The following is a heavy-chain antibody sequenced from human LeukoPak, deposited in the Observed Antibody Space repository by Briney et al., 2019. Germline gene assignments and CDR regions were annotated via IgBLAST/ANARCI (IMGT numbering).Heavy chain of an antibody. D-gene: IGHD3-9*01. Sequence: GGSLRLSCAASGFTFSNACMSWVRQAPGKGLEWVGRIKSKTDGGTTDYAAPVKGRFTISRDDSKNTLYLQMNSLKTEDTAVYYCTTDDILTGYPKYYYYYYMDVWGKGTTVTVSS. CDR3: TTDDILTGYPKYYYYYYMDV. V-gene: IGHV3-15*01. J-gene: IGHJ6*03. CDR1: GFTFSNAC. CDR2: IKSKTDGGTT.